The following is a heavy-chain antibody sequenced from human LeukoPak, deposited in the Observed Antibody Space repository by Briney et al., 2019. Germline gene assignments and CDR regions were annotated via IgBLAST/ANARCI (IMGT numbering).Heavy chain of an antibody. V-gene: IGHV4-59*01. CDR1: GGSIGSYY. Sequence: SETLSLTCTVSGGSIGSYYWSCIRQPPGKGLEWIGYIYYSGSTNYNPSLKSRVTISVDTSKNQFSLKLSSVTAADTAVYYCASASGYWGQGTLVTVSS. D-gene: IGHD6-6*01. CDR2: IYYSGST. CDR3: ASASGY. J-gene: IGHJ4*02.